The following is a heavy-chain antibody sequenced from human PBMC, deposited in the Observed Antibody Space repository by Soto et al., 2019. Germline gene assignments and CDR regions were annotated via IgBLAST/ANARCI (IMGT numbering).Heavy chain of an antibody. D-gene: IGHD4-17*01. V-gene: IGHV3-21*01. CDR2: IRTTSSYI. CDR3: AREGDDYGDYKRAFDI. J-gene: IGHJ3*02. Sequence: EVQLVESGGGLVKPGGSLRLSCEASGFTFRSYSMNWVRQAPGKGLEWVSSIRTTSSYIYYGDSVKGRFTISRDNAKNSLFLQMNSLRAEDTAIYYCAREGDDYGDYKRAFDIWGQGTTVTVSS. CDR1: GFTFRSYS.